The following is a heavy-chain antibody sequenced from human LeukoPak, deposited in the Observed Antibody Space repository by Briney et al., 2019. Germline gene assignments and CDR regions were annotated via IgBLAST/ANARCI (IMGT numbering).Heavy chain of an antibody. V-gene: IGHV4-34*01. D-gene: IGHD4-11*01. Sequence: SETLSLTCAVCGGSFSGYYWSWIRQPPGKGLECIGEINHSGSTNYNPSLKSRVTISVDTSKNQFSLKLSSVTAADTAVYYCAREGRLPFDYWGQGTLVTVSS. CDR3: AREGRLPFDY. J-gene: IGHJ4*02. CDR1: GGSFSGYY. CDR2: INHSGST.